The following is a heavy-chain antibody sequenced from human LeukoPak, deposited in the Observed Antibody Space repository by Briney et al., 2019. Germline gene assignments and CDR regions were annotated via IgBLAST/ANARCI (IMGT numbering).Heavy chain of an antibody. Sequence: PGGSLRLSCAASGFTFSSYWMSWVRQAPGKGLEWVANIKQDGSEKYYVDSVKGRFTISRDNANNSLFLQMNSLRAEDTTVYYCARVVVPAGNPPYYYHYYMDVWGQGTTVTVSS. CDR3: ARVVVPAGNPPYYYHYYMDV. V-gene: IGHV3-7*01. CDR1: GFTFSSYW. CDR2: IKQDGSEK. J-gene: IGHJ6*03. D-gene: IGHD2-2*01.